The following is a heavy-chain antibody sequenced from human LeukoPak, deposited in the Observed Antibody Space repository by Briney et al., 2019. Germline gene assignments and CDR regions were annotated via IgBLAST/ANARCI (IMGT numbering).Heavy chain of an antibody. CDR2: INHSGST. V-gene: IGHV4-34*01. CDR3: ARGSEMLGYNWFDP. J-gene: IGHJ5*02. CDR1: GGSISSYY. D-gene: IGHD1-14*01. Sequence: PSETLSLTCTVSGGSISSYYWSWIRQPPGKGLEWIGEINHSGSTNYIPSLKSRVTISVDTSKNQFSLKLSSVTAADTAVYYCARGSEMLGYNWFDPWGQGTLVTVSS.